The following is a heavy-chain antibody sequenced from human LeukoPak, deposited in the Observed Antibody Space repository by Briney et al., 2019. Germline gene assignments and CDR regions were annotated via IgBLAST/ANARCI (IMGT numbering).Heavy chain of an antibody. CDR2: IASKTDGGST. CDR3: TTYINGYSAY. D-gene: IGHD3-22*01. V-gene: IGHV3-15*04. J-gene: IGHJ4*02. CDR1: GFTFTNAW. Sequence: GGSLRLSCAASGFTFTNAWMSWVRQAPGKGLEWVGRIASKTDGGSTDDAAPVKGRFTISRDDSKNTLYLQMNSLKTEDTAVYYCTTYINGYSAYWGQGTLVTVSS.